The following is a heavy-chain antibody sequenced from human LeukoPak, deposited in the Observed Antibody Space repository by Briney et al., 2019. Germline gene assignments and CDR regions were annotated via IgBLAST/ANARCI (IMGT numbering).Heavy chain of an antibody. Sequence: QTGGSLRLSCAASGFTFSSYSMNWVRQAPGKGLEWVSYISSSSSTIYYADSVKGRFTISRDNAKNSLYLQMNSLRAEDTAVYYCARDEGGLRYFDWPPHYYYMDVWGKGTTVTISS. V-gene: IGHV3-48*01. CDR3: ARDEGGLRYFDWPPHYYYMDV. CDR2: ISSSSSTI. D-gene: IGHD3-9*01. J-gene: IGHJ6*03. CDR1: GFTFSSYS.